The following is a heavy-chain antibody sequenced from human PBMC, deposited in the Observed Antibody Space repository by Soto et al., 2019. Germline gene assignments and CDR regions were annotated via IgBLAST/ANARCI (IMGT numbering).Heavy chain of an antibody. V-gene: IGHV1-18*01. Sequence: QVQLVQSGAELKKPGASVKVSCKASGYTFTTYAISWVRQAPGQGLEWMGWISAYNGNTNYAQNLQGRVTMTTDTSTSTAYRGLRSLRSDDAAVYYRTRDGPPFDYWGQGTLVTVSS. CDR2: ISAYNGNT. CDR3: TRDGPPFDY. CDR1: GYTFTTYA. J-gene: IGHJ4*02.